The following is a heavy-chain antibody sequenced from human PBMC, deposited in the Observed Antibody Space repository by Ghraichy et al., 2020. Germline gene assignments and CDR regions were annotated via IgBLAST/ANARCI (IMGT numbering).Heavy chain of an antibody. CDR1: GFTFSSYG. CDR2: IWYDGSNK. D-gene: IGHD6-13*01. J-gene: IGHJ6*02. Sequence: GGSLRLSCAASGFTFSSYGMHWVRQAPGKGLEWVAVIWYDGSNKYYADSVKGRFTISRDNSKNTLYLQMNSLRAEDTAVYYCARDQTPDSPLAAANYYYGMDVWGQGTTVTVSS. CDR3: ARDQTPDSPLAAANYYYGMDV. V-gene: IGHV3-33*01.